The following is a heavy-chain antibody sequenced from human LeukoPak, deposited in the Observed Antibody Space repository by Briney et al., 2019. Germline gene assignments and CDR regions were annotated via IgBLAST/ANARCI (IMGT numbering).Heavy chain of an antibody. V-gene: IGHV3-48*04. D-gene: IGHD3-16*02. CDR2: ISSSGSTI. Sequence: GGSLRLSCAASGFTFNTYSMNWVRQAPGQGLEWVSYISSSGSTIYYADSVKGRFTISRDNAKNSLYLQMNSLRAEDTAVYYCARAYYDYVWGSYRYTDYWGQGTLVTVSS. CDR3: ARAYYDYVWGSYRYTDY. J-gene: IGHJ4*02. CDR1: GFTFNTYS.